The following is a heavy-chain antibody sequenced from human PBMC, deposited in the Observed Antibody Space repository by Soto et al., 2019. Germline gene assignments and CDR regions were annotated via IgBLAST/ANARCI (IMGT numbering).Heavy chain of an antibody. V-gene: IGHV4-4*07. CDR1: DGSINSDY. CDR2: ISTSGRT. J-gene: IGHJ3*02. CDR3: ARLHLPALQGAFDI. D-gene: IGHD2-2*01. Sequence: QVQLQESGPGLVKPSETPSLTCSVSDGSINSDYWTWIRQSAGKGLEWIGRISTSGRTTYNPSLKSRVTMSIDTSRNQFSLTLISVTAADTALYYCARLHLPALQGAFDIWGQGTMVTVSS.